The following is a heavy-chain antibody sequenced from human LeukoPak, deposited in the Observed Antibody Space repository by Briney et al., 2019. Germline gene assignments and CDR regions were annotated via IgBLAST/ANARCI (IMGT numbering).Heavy chain of an antibody. D-gene: IGHD2-21*02. CDR2: ISGSGGST. CDR1: GFTFSSYA. CDR3: AKDRQGRYCGGDCYPYYFDY. J-gene: IGHJ4*02. V-gene: IGHV3-23*01. Sequence: GGSLRLSCAASGFTFSSYAMSWVRQAPGKGLEWVSAISGSGGSTYYADSVKGRFTISRDNSKNTLYLQMNSLGAEDTAVYYCAKDRQGRYCGGDCYPYYFDYWGQGTLVTVSS.